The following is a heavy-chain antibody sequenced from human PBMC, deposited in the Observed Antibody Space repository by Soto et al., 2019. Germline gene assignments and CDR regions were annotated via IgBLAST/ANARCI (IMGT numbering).Heavy chain of an antibody. CDR2: IYHSGST. V-gene: IGHV4-4*02. CDR1: GGSISSSHW. J-gene: IGHJ4*02. CDR3: ASPGGGEDY. D-gene: IGHD3-16*01. Sequence: QVQLQESGPGLVKPSGTLSLTCAVSGGSISSSHWWSWVRQPPGKGLEWIGEIYHSGSTNYSPSLKSRVTISVDKSKTPFSLRLISVPAPDTAVYYCASPGGGEDYWGQGTLVTVSS.